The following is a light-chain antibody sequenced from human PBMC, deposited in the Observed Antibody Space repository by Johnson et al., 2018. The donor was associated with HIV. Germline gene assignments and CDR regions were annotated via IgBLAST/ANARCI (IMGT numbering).Light chain of an antibody. Sequence: TQPPSVSAAPGQTVTISCSGSSSNVGSSFVSWYRQVPGTAPKLLIYDNNKRPSGIPGRFSGSKSGPSATLGITGLQTGDEADYYCGTWASSLRTGFFGTGTKVTVL. CDR2: DNN. V-gene: IGLV1-51*01. CDR1: SSNVGSSF. CDR3: GTWASSLRTGF. J-gene: IGLJ1*01.